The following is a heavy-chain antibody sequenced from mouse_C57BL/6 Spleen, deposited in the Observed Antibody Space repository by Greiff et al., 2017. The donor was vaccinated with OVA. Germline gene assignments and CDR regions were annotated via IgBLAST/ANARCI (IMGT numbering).Heavy chain of an antibody. Sequence: GGGLVQPKGSLKLSCAASGFSFNTYAMNWVRQAPGKGLEWVARIRSKSNNYATYYADSVKDRFTISRDDSESMLYLQMNNLKTEDTAMYYCATAQATDYYAMDYWGQGTSVTVSS. V-gene: IGHV10-1*01. CDR3: ATAQATDYYAMDY. CDR2: IRSKSNNYAT. D-gene: IGHD3-2*02. CDR1: GFSFNTYA. J-gene: IGHJ4*01.